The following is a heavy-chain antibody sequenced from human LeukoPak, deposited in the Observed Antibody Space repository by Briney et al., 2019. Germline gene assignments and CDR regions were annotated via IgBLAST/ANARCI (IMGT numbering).Heavy chain of an antibody. D-gene: IGHD6-19*01. CDR3: VRRDTGWNYFDY. Sequence: SETLSLTCAVSGGSINSHYWGWIRQPPGKGLQWIGDIYSTGKNNYNPSLKSRVTISLDTSKSHLSLNLTSVLAANTAIYYCVRRDTGWNYFDYWGQGILVTVSS. CDR2: IYSTGKN. CDR1: GGSINSHY. J-gene: IGHJ4*02. V-gene: IGHV4-4*08.